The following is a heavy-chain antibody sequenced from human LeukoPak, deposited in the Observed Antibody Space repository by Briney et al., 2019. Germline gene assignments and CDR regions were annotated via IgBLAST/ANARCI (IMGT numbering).Heavy chain of an antibody. J-gene: IGHJ4*02. D-gene: IGHD2-15*01. CDR3: VREILYCSGGSCYRGPFDN. Sequence: SETLSLTCTVSNVSISSGDYYWNWIRQPPGKGLEWIGYIFHRGGTSYNPSLKSRILFSVDTSQNQFSLKLNSVTAADTAVYYCVREILYCSGGSCYRGPFDNWGQGTLVTVSA. CDR2: IFHRGGT. V-gene: IGHV4-30-4*01. CDR1: NVSISSGDYY.